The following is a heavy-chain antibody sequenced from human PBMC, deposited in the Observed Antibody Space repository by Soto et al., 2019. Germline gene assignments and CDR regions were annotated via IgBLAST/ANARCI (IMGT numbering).Heavy chain of an antibody. CDR3: VKNSGWFKT. CDR2: IDGSGGIT. D-gene: IGHD3-10*01. Sequence: PGGSLRLSCAASGSTFGTTDMSWVRQAPGEGLEWVSTIDGSGGITYYADSVKGRFTISRDNSRNTVYLQMNSLRGDDTALYYCVKNSGWFKTWGQGALVTVSS. CDR1: GSTFGTTD. J-gene: IGHJ5*02. V-gene: IGHV3-23*01.